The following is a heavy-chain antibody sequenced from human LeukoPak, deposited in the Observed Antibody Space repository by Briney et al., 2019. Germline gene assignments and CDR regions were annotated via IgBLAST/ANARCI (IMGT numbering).Heavy chain of an antibody. CDR1: GFPFSSYW. D-gene: IGHD5-18*01. V-gene: IGHV3-7*01. J-gene: IGHJ3*02. CDR2: IKQDGSKK. CDR3: ARARGYSYGLEAFDI. Sequence: GGSLRLSCVASGFPFSSYWVTWVRQAPGKGLEWVANIKQDGSKKSYVDSVKGRFTISRDNAKNSLYLQMNSLRDEDTAVYYCARARGYSYGLEAFDIWGQGTMVTVTS.